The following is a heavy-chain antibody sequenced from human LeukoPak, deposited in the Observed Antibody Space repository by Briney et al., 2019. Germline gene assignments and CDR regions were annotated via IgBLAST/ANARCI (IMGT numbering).Heavy chain of an antibody. J-gene: IGHJ5*02. Sequence: PGGSLRLSCAASGFNVSSNYMTWVRQAPGKGLEWVSAISGSGGSTYYADSVKGRFTISRDNSKNTLYLQMNSLRAEDTAVYYCAKMGRGSYLYNWFDPWGQGTLVTDSS. V-gene: IGHV3-23*01. CDR3: AKMGRGSYLYNWFDP. D-gene: IGHD1-26*01. CDR2: ISGSGGST. CDR1: GFNVSSNY.